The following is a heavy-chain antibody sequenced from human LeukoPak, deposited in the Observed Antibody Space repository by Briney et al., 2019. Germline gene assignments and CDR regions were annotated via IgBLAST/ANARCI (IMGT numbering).Heavy chain of an antibody. CDR3: ARGIAAGSFDY. Sequence: RASVKVSCKASGYTFTGYYMHWVRQAPGQGLEWMGWINPNHGDTNYAQKFQDRVSMTRDTSISTAYMELSRLRSDDTAVYYCARGIAAGSFDYWGQGTLVTVSS. CDR2: INPNHGDT. D-gene: IGHD6-13*01. V-gene: IGHV1-2*02. CDR1: GYTFTGYY. J-gene: IGHJ4*02.